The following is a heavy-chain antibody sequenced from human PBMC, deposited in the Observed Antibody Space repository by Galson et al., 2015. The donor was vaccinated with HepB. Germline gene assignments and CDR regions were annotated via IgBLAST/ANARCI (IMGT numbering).Heavy chain of an antibody. D-gene: IGHD3/OR15-3a*01. CDR1: GYTFSRYA. V-gene: IGHV1-3*01. Sequence: SVKVSCKASGYTFSRYAIHWVRRAPGQRLEWMGWINAGNGNTKYSQKFKGRVTIARDTSASTAYMELRSLRSEDTAVYYCARDRDWGGPFDYWGQGTLVTVSS. J-gene: IGHJ4*02. CDR2: INAGNGNT. CDR3: ARDRDWGGPFDY.